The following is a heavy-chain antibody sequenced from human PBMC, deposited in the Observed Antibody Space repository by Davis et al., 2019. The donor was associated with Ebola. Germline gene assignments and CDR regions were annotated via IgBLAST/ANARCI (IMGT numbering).Heavy chain of an antibody. CDR3: AKSFSSSPRLRYYYGMDV. V-gene: IGHV3-23*01. CDR1: GFSFSDYG. J-gene: IGHJ6*02. D-gene: IGHD6-6*01. Sequence: GESLKISCTASGFSFSDYGMSWVRQAPGKGLEWVSAISGSGGSTYYADSVKGRFTISRDNSKSTLYLQMNSLRAEDTAVYYCAKSFSSSPRLRYYYGMDVWGQGTTVTVSS. CDR2: ISGSGGST.